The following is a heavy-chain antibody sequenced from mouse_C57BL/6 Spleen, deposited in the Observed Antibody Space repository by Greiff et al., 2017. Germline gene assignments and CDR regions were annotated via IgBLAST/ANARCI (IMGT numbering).Heavy chain of an antibody. CDR2: INPSNGGN. CDR3: ARGRGEAMDY. Sequence: QVHVKQPGTELVKPGASVKLSCTASGYTFTSYWMHWVQQRPGQGLEWIGNINPSNGGNNYNEKFKSKGTLTVDKSSSTAYVQLSSLTSKDSAVEYCARGRGEAMDYWGQGTSVTVSS. J-gene: IGHJ4*01. V-gene: IGHV1-53*01. CDR1: GYTFTSYW.